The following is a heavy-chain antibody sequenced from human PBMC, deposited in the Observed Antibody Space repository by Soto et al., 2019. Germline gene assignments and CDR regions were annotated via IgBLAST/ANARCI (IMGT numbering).Heavy chain of an antibody. V-gene: IGHV4-34*01. D-gene: IGHD6-19*01. J-gene: IGHJ4*02. CDR3: ARWDSSGWYWDY. CDR1: GGSFSGYY. CDR2: INHSGST. Sequence: PSETLSLTCAVYGGSFSGYYWSWIRQPPGKGLEWIGEINHSGSTNYNPSLKSRVTISVDTSKNQFSLKLSSVTAADTAVYYCARWDSSGWYWDYWGQGTLVTVSS.